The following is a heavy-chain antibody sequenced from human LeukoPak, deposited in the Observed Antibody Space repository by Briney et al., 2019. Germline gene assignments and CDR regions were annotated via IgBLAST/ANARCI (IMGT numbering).Heavy chain of an antibody. CDR3: AKDEGSSSVPDY. Sequence: GGSLRPSCAASGFTFSSYAMSWVRQAPGKGLEWVSAISGSGGSTYYADSVKGRFTISRDNSKNTLYLQMNSLRAEDTAVYYCAKDEGSSSVPDYWGQGTLVTVSS. V-gene: IGHV3-23*01. J-gene: IGHJ4*02. CDR1: GFTFSSYA. CDR2: ISGSGGST. D-gene: IGHD6-13*01.